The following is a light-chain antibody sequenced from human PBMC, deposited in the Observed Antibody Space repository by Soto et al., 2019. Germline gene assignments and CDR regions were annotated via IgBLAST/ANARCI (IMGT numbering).Light chain of an antibody. CDR3: QQYNTYWT. Sequence: DIQMTQFPSALSASVGDRVTITCRASQNVNNWLAWYQHKPGKAPQLLIYDASVLETGVPSRFSGSGSGTEVTLAISGLQSDDFATYYCQQYNTYWTFGPGTKVEVK. CDR2: DAS. CDR1: QNVNNW. J-gene: IGKJ1*01. V-gene: IGKV1-5*01.